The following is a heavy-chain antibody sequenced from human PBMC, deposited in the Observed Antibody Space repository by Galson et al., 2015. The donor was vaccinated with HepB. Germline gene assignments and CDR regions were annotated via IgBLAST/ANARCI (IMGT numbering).Heavy chain of an antibody. CDR3: ARFMLAACRALEN. V-gene: IGHV3-7*03. Sequence: SLRLSCATSGFTFSSFGMTWVRQAPGKGLEWVANIRNDGSKKYYADSVKGRFTISRDNAEKTVYLQMNSLRVEDTAVYYCARFMLAACRALENWCQGTLVTVSS. J-gene: IGHJ4*02. CDR1: GFTFSSFG. D-gene: IGHD3-16*01. CDR2: IRNDGSKK.